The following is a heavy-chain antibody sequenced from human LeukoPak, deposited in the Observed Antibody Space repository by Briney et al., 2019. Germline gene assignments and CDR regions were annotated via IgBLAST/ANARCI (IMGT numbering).Heavy chain of an antibody. CDR3: ARDRVATPFDY. CDR1: GFTSSTYG. CDR2: ISYDGSNK. J-gene: IGHJ4*02. V-gene: IGHV3-30*03. D-gene: IGHD5-12*01. Sequence: PGGSLRLSCAASGFTSSTYGMHWVRQAPGKGLEWVAVISYDGSNKYYADSVKGRFTISRDNSKNTLYLQMNSLRAEDTAVYYCARDRVATPFDYWGQGTLVTVSS.